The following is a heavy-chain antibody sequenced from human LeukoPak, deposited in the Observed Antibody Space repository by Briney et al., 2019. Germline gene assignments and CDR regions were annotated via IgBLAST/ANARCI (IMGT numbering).Heavy chain of an antibody. D-gene: IGHD2-2*01. V-gene: IGHV1-2*02. CDR2: INPNSGGT. CDR1: GYTFTGYY. Sequence: GASVKVSCKASGYTFTGYYIHWVRQAPGQGLEWMGWINPNSGGTNYAQKFQGRVTMTRDTSISTAYMELSRLRSDDTAVYYCARDPGYCSSTSCPSPLYGMDVWGQGTTVTVTS. J-gene: IGHJ6*02. CDR3: ARDPGYCSSTSCPSPLYGMDV.